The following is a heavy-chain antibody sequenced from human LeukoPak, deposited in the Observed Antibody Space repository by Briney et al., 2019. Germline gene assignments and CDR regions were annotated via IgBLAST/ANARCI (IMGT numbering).Heavy chain of an antibody. D-gene: IGHD3-10*01. V-gene: IGHV1-69*01. CDR3: ARDGGTMVRGVSFNWFDP. CDR1: GGTFSSYA. Sequence: ASVTVSCTASGGTFSSYAISWVRQAPGQGLEWMGGIIPIFGTANYAQKFQGRVTITADESTSTAYMELSSLRSEDTAVYYCARDGGTMVRGVSFNWFDPWGQGTLVTVSS. CDR2: IIPIFGTA. J-gene: IGHJ5*02.